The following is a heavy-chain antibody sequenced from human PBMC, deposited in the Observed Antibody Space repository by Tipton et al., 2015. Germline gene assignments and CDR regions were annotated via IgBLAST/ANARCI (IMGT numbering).Heavy chain of an antibody. V-gene: IGHV3-21*04. D-gene: IGHD3-22*01. CDR3: AKNYDGSGYYSRLDLGY. CDR2: ITSSSGYI. J-gene: IGHJ4*02. CDR1: GFTFTSYS. Sequence: GSLRLSCAASGFTFTSYSINWVRQAPGKGLEWVSSITSSSGYIYYADSVKGRFTISRDNSKNTLYLQMNSLRAEDTAVYYCAKNYDGSGYYSRLDLGYWGQGTLVTVSS.